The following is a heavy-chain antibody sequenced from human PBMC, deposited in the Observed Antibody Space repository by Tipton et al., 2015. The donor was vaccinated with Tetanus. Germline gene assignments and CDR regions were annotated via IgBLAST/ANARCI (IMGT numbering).Heavy chain of an antibody. CDR1: GYTFTGYY. CDR2: IDPNSGGT. Sequence: QLVQSGAELKKPGASVKVSCTASGYTFTGYYIYWVRQAPGQGLEWMGWIDPNSGGTVYAQKFQGRVTMTRDTSISTAYMELRSLRSDDTAVYYCARDRGDYIYYGMDVWGPGTTVTVS. CDR3: ARDRGDYIYYGMDV. D-gene: IGHD3-22*01. J-gene: IGHJ6*02. V-gene: IGHV1-2*02.